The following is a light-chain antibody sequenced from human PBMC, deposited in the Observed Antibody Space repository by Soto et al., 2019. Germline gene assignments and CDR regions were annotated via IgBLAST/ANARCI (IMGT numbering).Light chain of an antibody. CDR2: EGS. Sequence: QSVLTQPASVSGSPRQSIAISCTGTSSDIGGYKLVSWYQQHPGKAPKLIIYEGSKRPSGVSNRFSGSKSGSTASLTISGLQAEDEADYYCSSYTSSSSSVIFGGGTKLTVL. J-gene: IGLJ2*01. CDR3: SSYTSSSSSVI. V-gene: IGLV2-23*01. CDR1: SSDIGGYKL.